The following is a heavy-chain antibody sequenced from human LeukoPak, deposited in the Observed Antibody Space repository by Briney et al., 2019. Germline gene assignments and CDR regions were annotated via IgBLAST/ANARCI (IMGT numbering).Heavy chain of an antibody. CDR3: ARRPYYYGSGSPHDY. CDR1: GGSFSGYY. Sequence: SETLSLTCAVYGGSFSGYYWSWIRQPPGKGLEWIGEINHSGSTNYNPSLKSRVTISVDTSKNQFSLKLSSVTAADTAVYYCARRPYYYGSGSPHDYWGQGTLVTVSS. V-gene: IGHV4-34*01. CDR2: INHSGST. J-gene: IGHJ4*02. D-gene: IGHD3-10*01.